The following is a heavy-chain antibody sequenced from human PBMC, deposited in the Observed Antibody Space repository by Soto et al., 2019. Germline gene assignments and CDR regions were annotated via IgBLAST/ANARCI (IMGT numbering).Heavy chain of an antibody. Sequence: SETLSLTCTVSGGSISPFYWSWVRQPPGKGLEWIGYLYYSGHTNYNPSLKSRVTISVDASKNQVSLMLTSVTAADTAVYSCARVGGVAARTFDYWGQGTVVTVSS. J-gene: IGHJ4*02. CDR3: ARVGGVAARTFDY. CDR1: GGSISPFY. D-gene: IGHD2-15*01. V-gene: IGHV4-59*01. CDR2: LYYSGHT.